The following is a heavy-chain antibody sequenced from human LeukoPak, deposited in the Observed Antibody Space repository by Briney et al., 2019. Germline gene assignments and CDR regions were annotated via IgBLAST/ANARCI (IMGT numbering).Heavy chain of an antibody. CDR2: INPSGGST. J-gene: IGHJ5*02. D-gene: IGHD1-1*01. CDR1: GYTFTSYY. Sequence: ASVKVSCKASGYTFTSYYMHWVRQAPGQGLEWMGIINPSGGSTSYAQKFQGRVTMTRDMSTSTVYMELSSLRSEDTAVYYCARDRETLAGYGWFDPWGQGTLVTVSS. CDR3: ARDRETLAGYGWFDP. V-gene: IGHV1-46*01.